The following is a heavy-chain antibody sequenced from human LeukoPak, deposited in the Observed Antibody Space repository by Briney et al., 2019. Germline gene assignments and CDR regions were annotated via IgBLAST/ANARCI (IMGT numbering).Heavy chain of an antibody. J-gene: IGHJ6*03. D-gene: IGHD1-14*01. CDR1: GFTFSNYW. V-gene: IGHV3-7*01. CDR3: ARVGNQYYYYYMDV. CDR2: IKEDGSEK. Sequence: GGSLRLSCAASGFTFSNYWMTWVRQAPGKGLEWVASIKEDGSEKYYVDSVKGRFTISRDNAENSLYLQMNSLRAEDTAVYYCARVGNQYYYYYMDVWGKGTTVTVSS.